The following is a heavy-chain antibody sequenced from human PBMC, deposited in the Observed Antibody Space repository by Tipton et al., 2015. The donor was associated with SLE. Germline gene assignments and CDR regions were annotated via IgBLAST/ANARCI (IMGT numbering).Heavy chain of an antibody. Sequence: TLSLTCTVSGGSISSSYYWGWIRQSPGKGLEWIGSISYTGSTYYNPSLKSRVTISVDMSKNQFSLKLTSVTAADTAVYYCARGSVVADDFWGQGTLVTVSS. CDR1: GGSISSSYY. D-gene: IGHD2-15*01. V-gene: IGHV4-39*07. CDR2: ISYTGST. J-gene: IGHJ4*02. CDR3: ARGSVVADDF.